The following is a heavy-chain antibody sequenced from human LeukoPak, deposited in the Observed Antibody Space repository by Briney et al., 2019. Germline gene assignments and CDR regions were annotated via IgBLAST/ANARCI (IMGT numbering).Heavy chain of an antibody. V-gene: IGHV3-30-3*01. D-gene: IGHD4-17*01. CDR2: ISYDGSNK. CDR1: GFTFSSYA. Sequence: GGSLRLSCAASGFTFSSYAMHRVRQAPGKGLEWVAVISYDGSNKYYADSVKGRFTISRDNSKNTLYLQMNSLRAEDTAVYYCARAWGDDYGDLHFDYWGQGTLVTVSS. J-gene: IGHJ4*02. CDR3: ARAWGDDYGDLHFDY.